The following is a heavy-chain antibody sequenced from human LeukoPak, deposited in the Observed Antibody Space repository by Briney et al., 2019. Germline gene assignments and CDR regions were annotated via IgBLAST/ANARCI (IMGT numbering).Heavy chain of an antibody. CDR1: RFTFSGYT. CDR3: ARGLPYSGGWLQGY. Sequence: GGSLRLSCAASRFTFSGYTMNWVRQAPEKGLEWVSSISSTSNYIFYTDSVKGRFTISRDNAKNSVYLQMNSLRAEDTAVYYCARGLPYSGGWLQGYWGQGTLVTVSS. J-gene: IGHJ4*02. D-gene: IGHD6-19*01. CDR2: ISSTSNYI. V-gene: IGHV3-21*01.